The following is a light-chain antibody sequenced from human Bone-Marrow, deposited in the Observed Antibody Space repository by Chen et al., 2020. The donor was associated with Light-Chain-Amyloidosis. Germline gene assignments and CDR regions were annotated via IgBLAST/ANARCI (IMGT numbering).Light chain of an antibody. J-gene: IGLJ3*02. CDR2: DDS. Sequence: SYVLTQPSSVSVAPGQTATLACGGNNIESTSVHWYQQTPGQAPLLVVYDDSDRPSGIPERWSGYNSGNTATQTISRVEAGDEADYYCQVWDRSSDRPVFGGGTKLTVL. CDR3: QVWDRSSDRPV. CDR1: NIESTS. V-gene: IGLV3-21*02.